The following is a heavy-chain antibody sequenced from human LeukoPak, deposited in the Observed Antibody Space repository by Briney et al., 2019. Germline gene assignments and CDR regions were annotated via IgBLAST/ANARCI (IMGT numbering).Heavy chain of an antibody. CDR3: AREMRYGVQTRNWFDP. Sequence: SVKVSCKASGGTFSSYAISWVRQAPGQGLEWMGRIIPILGIANYAQKFQGRVTITADKSTSTAYMELSSLRSEDTAVYYCAREMRYGVQTRNWFDPWGQGTLVTVSS. CDR2: IIPILGIA. V-gene: IGHV1-69*04. CDR1: GGTFSSYA. D-gene: IGHD4-17*01. J-gene: IGHJ5*02.